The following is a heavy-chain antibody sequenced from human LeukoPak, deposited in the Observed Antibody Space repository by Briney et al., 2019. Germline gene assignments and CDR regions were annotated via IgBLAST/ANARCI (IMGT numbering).Heavy chain of an antibody. CDR1: GGTFSSYA. J-gene: IGHJ4*02. D-gene: IGHD5-12*01. CDR3: ARAHSGYDVKYFAY. CDR2: IIPILNTA. Sequence: ASVKVSCKASGGTFSSYAISWVRQAPGQGLEWMGRIIPILNTANSAEKFQGRVTITADKFTNTAYMELSSLRSEDTAIYYCARAHSGYDVKYFAYWGQGTLVTVSS. V-gene: IGHV1-69*04.